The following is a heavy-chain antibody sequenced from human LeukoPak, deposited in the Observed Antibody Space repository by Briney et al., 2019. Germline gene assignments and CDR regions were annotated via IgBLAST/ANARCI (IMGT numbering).Heavy chain of an antibody. J-gene: IGHJ3*02. Sequence: ASVKVSCKASGYTFPSDDINWVRQATGQGLEWMGWMNPNSGNTGYAQKFQGRVTMTRNTSISTAYMELSSLRSEDTAVYYCALLLTVTTGHAAFDIWGQGTMVTVSS. CDR1: GYTFPSDD. CDR2: MNPNSGNT. CDR3: ALLLTVTTGHAAFDI. D-gene: IGHD4-17*01. V-gene: IGHV1-8*01.